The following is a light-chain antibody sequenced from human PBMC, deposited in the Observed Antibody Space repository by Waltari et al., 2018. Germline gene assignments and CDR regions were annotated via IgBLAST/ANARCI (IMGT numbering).Light chain of an antibody. J-gene: IGLJ3*02. CDR3: AAWDDSPIGQV. Sequence: QSVLTQPPSASGTPGQRVTLSCSGSNPNIGRNPLSLYQQFPGTAPKLVIYKNEQRPSGVPDRFSASKSGTAASLAISGLRSEDEADYYCAAWDDSPIGQVFGGGTKVTVL. CDR2: KNE. CDR1: NPNIGRNP. V-gene: IGLV1-47*01.